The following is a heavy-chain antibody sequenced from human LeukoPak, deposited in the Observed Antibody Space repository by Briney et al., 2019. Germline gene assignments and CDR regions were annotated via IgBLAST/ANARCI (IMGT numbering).Heavy chain of an antibody. CDR3: AAYDSSSVDAFDI. Sequence: SETLSLTCTVSGXSVSSGSDYWSWIRQPPGKGLEWIGYIYYSGSTNYNPSLKSRLTISVDTSKNQFSLKLSSVTAADTAVYYCAAYDSSSVDAFDIWGQGTMVTVSS. CDR1: GXSVSSGSDY. J-gene: IGHJ3*02. CDR2: IYYSGST. D-gene: IGHD3-22*01. V-gene: IGHV4-61*01.